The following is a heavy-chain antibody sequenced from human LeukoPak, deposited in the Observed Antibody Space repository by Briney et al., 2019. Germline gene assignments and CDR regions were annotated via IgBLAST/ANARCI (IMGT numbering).Heavy chain of an antibody. Sequence: GESLKTSCKGSGYSFTSYWIGWVRQMPGKGLEWMGIIYPGDSDTRYSPSFQGQVTISADKSISTAYLQWSSLKASDTAMYYCARHITRGYCSSTSCGYAFDIWGQGTMVTVSS. CDR1: GYSFTSYW. V-gene: IGHV5-51*01. CDR3: ARHITRGYCSSTSCGYAFDI. J-gene: IGHJ3*02. CDR2: IYPGDSDT. D-gene: IGHD2-2*01.